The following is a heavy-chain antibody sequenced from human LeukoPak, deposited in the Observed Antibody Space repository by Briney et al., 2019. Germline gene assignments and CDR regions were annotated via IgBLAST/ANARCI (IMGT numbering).Heavy chain of an antibody. J-gene: IGHJ4*02. Sequence: PAGSLRLSCTASGCTFSDYYMSWIRQPAGKGLEWVSYISSSGSTIYYADSVKGRFTISRDNAKNSLYLQMSSLRAEDTAVYYCARRTGDSYYFDYWGQGTLVTVSS. CDR3: ARRTGDSYYFDY. D-gene: IGHD1-26*01. V-gene: IGHV3-11*01. CDR2: ISSSGSTI. CDR1: GCTFSDYY.